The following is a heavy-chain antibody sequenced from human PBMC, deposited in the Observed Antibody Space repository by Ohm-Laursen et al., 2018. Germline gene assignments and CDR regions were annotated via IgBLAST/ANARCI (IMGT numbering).Heavy chain of an antibody. CDR2: IKSKTDGGTT. D-gene: IGHD3-10*01. CDR1: GFTFSNAW. CDR3: TTDLVRVLLWFGESDY. V-gene: IGHV3-15*01. Sequence: SLRLSCAASGFTFSNAWMSWVRQAPGKGLEWVGRIKSKTDGGTTDYAAPVKGRFTISRDDSKNTLYLQMNSLKTEDTAVYYCTTDLVRVLLWFGESDYWGQGTLVTVSS. J-gene: IGHJ4*02.